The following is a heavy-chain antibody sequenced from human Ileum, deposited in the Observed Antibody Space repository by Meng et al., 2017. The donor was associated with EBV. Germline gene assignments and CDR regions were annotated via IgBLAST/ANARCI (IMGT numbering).Heavy chain of an antibody. J-gene: IGHJ4*02. Sequence: QVRLQESGPGLVKPSETLSLPCCVSGGSVSSGGNYWSWIRQPPGKGLEWIGYIYNSGSTNYNPSLKSRVTISVDTSKNQFSLKLSSVTAADTAVYYCARDGYSSGSDWGQGTLVTVSS. CDR1: GGSVSSGGNY. V-gene: IGHV4-61*08. CDR2: IYNSGST. D-gene: IGHD6-19*01. CDR3: ARDGYSSGSD.